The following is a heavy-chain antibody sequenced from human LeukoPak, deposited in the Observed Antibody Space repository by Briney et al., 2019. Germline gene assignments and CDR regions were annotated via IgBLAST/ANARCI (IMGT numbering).Heavy chain of an antibody. V-gene: IGHV4-34*01. CDR1: GGSFSGYS. CDR2: INHSGST. CDR3: ARVDGDYVFLGHRRGRNWFDP. D-gene: IGHD4-17*01. Sequence: SETLSLTCAVYGGSFSGYSWSWIRQPPGKGLEWIGEINHSGSTNYNPSLKSRVTISVDTSNNQFSLKLSSVTAADTAVYYCARVDGDYVFLGHRRGRNWFDPWGQGTLVTVSS. J-gene: IGHJ5*02.